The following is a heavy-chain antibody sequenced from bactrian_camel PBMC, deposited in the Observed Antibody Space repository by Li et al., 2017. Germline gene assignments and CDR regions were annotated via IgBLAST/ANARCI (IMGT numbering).Heavy chain of an antibody. V-gene: IGHV3S40*01. J-gene: IGHJ4*01. D-gene: IGHD4*01. CDR2: IYQGSNST. CDR3: AAGRPRLGLPHDYSDYEVRCQGGNY. Sequence: VQLVESGGGSVQAGGSLRLSCAASGYTYSSSCIGWFRQAPGKEREGVASIYQGSNSTYYADSVKGRFTISHDNAKNTVYLQMNSLKLEDTGVYYCAAGRPRLGLPHDYSDYEVRCQGGNYRGQGTQVTVS. CDR1: GYTYSSSC.